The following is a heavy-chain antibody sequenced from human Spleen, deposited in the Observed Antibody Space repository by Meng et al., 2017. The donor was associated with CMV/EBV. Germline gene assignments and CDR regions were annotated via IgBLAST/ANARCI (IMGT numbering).Heavy chain of an antibody. CDR3: ANAAYSSSWYSDY. CDR2: IRYDGSNK. D-gene: IGHD6-13*01. Sequence: GESLKFSCAASGFTFSSYGMHWVRQAPGKGLEWVAFIRYDGSNKYYADSVKGRFTISRDNSKNTLYLQMNSLRAEDTAVYYCANAAYSSSWYSDYWGQGTTVTVSS. J-gene: IGHJ4*02. V-gene: IGHV3-30*02. CDR1: GFTFSSYG.